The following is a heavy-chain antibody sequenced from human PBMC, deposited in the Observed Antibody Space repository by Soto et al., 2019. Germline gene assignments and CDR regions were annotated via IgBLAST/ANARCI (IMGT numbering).Heavy chain of an antibody. Sequence: EVQLVESGGVVVQPGGSLRLSCAASGFTFDAYTMHWVRQAPGKGLEWVSLISWGSPYTYYADSVKGRFTISRDNGQNYLYLQMNSLRTEDTALYYCTKVSYPYRSSSETLFDYWGQGTLVTVSS. CDR3: TKVSYPYRSSSETLFDY. J-gene: IGHJ4*02. D-gene: IGHD6-6*01. V-gene: IGHV3-43*01. CDR1: GFTFDAYT. CDR2: ISWGSPYT.